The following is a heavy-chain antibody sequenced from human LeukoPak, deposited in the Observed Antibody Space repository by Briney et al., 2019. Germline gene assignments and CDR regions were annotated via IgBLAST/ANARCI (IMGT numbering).Heavy chain of an antibody. V-gene: IGHV3-66*01. CDR2: IYSGGDT. J-gene: IGHJ3*02. Sequence: GGSLRLSCAASGFIFSSYWMSWVRQAPGKGLEWVSVIYSGGDTYYADSVKGRFTISRDNSKNTLYLQMNSLRAEDTAVYYCARVQWDGYNSQAFDIWGQGTVVTVSS. CDR3: ARVQWDGYNSQAFDI. CDR1: GFIFSSYW. D-gene: IGHD5-12*01.